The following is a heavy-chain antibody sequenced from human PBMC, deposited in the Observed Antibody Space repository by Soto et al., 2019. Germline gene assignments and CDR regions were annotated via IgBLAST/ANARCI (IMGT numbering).Heavy chain of an antibody. J-gene: IGHJ4*02. CDR1: GFTFSSYA. V-gene: IGHV3-23*01. CDR2: ISGSGGST. CDR3: AKSMGRSEEPIFDY. Sequence: GGSLRLSCAASGFTFSSYAMSWVRQAPGKGLEWVSAISGSGGSTYYADSVKGRFTISRDNSKNTLYLQMNSLRAEDTAVYDCAKSMGRSEEPIFDYWGQGTLVTVSS. D-gene: IGHD6-6*01.